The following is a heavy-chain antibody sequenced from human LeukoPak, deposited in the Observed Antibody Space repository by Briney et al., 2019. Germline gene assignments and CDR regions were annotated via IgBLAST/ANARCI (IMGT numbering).Heavy chain of an antibody. J-gene: IGHJ4*02. Sequence: GGSLRLSCAASGFTFSSYSMNWVRQAPGKGLEWVSSISSSSSYIYYADSVKGRFTISRDNAKNSLYLQMNSQRAEDTAVYYCARDSGGWLRTKFDYWGQGTLVTVSS. D-gene: IGHD5-24*01. V-gene: IGHV3-21*01. CDR1: GFTFSSYS. CDR3: ARDSGGWLRTKFDY. CDR2: ISSSSSYI.